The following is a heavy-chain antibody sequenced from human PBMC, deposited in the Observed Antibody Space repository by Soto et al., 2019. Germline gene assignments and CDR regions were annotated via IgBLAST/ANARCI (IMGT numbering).Heavy chain of an antibody. CDR2: IWYDGSNK. CDR3: ARDTARAMVRIYYGMDV. D-gene: IGHD3-10*01. J-gene: IGHJ6*02. Sequence: QVQLVESGGGVVQPGRSLRLSCAASGFTFSSYGMHWVRQAPGKGREWVAVIWYDGSNKYYADSVKGRFTISRDNSKNTLYLQMTSLRAEDTAVYYCARDTARAMVRIYYGMDVWGQGTTVTVSS. V-gene: IGHV3-33*01. CDR1: GFTFSSYG.